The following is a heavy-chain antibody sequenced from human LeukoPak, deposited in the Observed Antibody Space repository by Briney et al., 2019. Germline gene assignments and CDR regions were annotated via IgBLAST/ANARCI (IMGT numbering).Heavy chain of an antibody. J-gene: IGHJ6*02. V-gene: IGHV4-39*01. CDR1: GGSIRSSYYY. D-gene: IGHD2-2*01. Sequence: SETLSLTCTVSGGSIRSSYYYWGWIRQPPGKGLEWIGSIYDSGSTYYNPSLKSRVTISVDTSKNQFSLKLNSVTAADTAVYYCARGLFVVVPAVYYYYYYGMDVWGQGTTVTVSS. CDR2: IYDSGST. CDR3: ARGLFVVVPAVYYYYYYGMDV.